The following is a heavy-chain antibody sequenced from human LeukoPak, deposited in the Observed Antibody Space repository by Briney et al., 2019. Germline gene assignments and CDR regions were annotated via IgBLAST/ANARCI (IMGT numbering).Heavy chain of an antibody. J-gene: IGHJ4*02. V-gene: IGHV1-69*02. CDR1: GGTFSSYT. D-gene: IGHD6-19*01. Sequence: AVKVSCKASGGTFSSYTISWVRQAPGQGLEWMGRIIPILGIANYAQKFQGRVTITADKSTSTAYMELSSLRSEDTAVYYCARAYSSGRGYYFDYWGQGTLVTVSS. CDR3: ARAYSSGRGYYFDY. CDR2: IIPILGIA.